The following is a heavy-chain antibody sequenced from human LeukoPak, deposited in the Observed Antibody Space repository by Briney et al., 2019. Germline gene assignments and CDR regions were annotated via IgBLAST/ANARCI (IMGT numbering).Heavy chain of an antibody. CDR1: GGSISSDSYY. Sequence: TSETLSLTCAVSGGSISSDSYYWGWIRQHPGKGLEWIGSIYYSGSTYYNPSLKSQVTISVDTSKNQFSLKLSSVTAADTAVYYCASLWPYQLSAFDIWGQGTLVTVSS. CDR2: IYYSGST. CDR3: ASLWPYQLSAFDI. J-gene: IGHJ3*02. V-gene: IGHV4-31*11. D-gene: IGHD2-2*01.